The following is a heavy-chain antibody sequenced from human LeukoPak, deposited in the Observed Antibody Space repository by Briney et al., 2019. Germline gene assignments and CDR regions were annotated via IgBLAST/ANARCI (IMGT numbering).Heavy chain of an antibody. Sequence: GGSLRLSCAASGFSFSTFWMSWVRQAPGKGLEWVANIKQDGSEVHYVDSVEGRFTISRDNAKNSLNLQMNSLRVEDPAVYYCARDKGPIVPLAPFDYWGQGTLVTVSS. CDR1: GFSFSTFW. CDR2: IKQDGSEV. V-gene: IGHV3-7*01. CDR3: ARDKGPIVPLAPFDY. D-gene: IGHD1-26*01. J-gene: IGHJ4*02.